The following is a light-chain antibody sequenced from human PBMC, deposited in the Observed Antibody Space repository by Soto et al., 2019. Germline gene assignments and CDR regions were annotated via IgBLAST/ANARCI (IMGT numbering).Light chain of an antibody. J-gene: IGLJ2*01. Sequence: QSALTQPASVSGSPGQSITISCTGTSSDVGGYNYVSWYQQHPGKAPKLMIYEVSNRASGVSNRFSGSKSGNTASLTISGHQAEDEADYYCSSYTSRSTLVVGGGTKLTVL. CDR2: EVS. V-gene: IGLV2-14*01. CDR3: SSYTSRSTLV. CDR1: SSDVGGYNY.